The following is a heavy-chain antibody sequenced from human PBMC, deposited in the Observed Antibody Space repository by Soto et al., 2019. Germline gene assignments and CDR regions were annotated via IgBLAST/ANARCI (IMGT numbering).Heavy chain of an antibody. CDR1: GGSVSSGSYY. J-gene: IGHJ4*02. Sequence: QVQLQESGPGLVKPSETLSLTCTVSGGSVSSGSYYWSWIRQPPGKGLEWIGYIYYSESTNYNPSLNSRVTISVDTSKNQFALKLSSVTAADTAVYYCAKVQWQWLVFYWGQGTLVTVSA. D-gene: IGHD6-19*01. CDR2: IYYSEST. V-gene: IGHV4-61*01. CDR3: AKVQWQWLVFY.